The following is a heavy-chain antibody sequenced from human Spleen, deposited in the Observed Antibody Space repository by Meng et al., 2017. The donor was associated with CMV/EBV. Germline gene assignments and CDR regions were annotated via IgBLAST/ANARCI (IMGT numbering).Heavy chain of an antibody. Sequence: SETLSLTCAVYGGSFSGYYWSWIRQPPGKGLEWIGEINHSGSTNYNPSLKSRVTISVDTSKNPFSLKLSSVTAADTAVYYCARRRYYDFWSGYFYYGMDVWGQGTTVTVSS. CDR1: GGSFSGYY. V-gene: IGHV4-34*01. CDR3: ARRRYYDFWSGYFYYGMDV. CDR2: INHSGST. J-gene: IGHJ6*02. D-gene: IGHD3-3*01.